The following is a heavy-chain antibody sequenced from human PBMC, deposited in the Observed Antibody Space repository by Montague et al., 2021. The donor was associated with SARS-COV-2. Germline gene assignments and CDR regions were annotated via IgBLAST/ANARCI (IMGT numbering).Heavy chain of an antibody. J-gene: IGHJ6*02. CDR2: IKPDESGK. CDR1: GFTFRNIW. D-gene: IGHD2-15*01. CDR3: AKNGSAHGLDV. V-gene: IGHV3-7*01. Sequence: SLRLSCAASGFTFRNIWMSWVRQAPGKGLEWVANIKPDESGKNYVDSVKGRFSISRDNAKNSLSLQMDNLRAEDTAIYYCAKNGSAHGLDVWGQGTSVSVSS.